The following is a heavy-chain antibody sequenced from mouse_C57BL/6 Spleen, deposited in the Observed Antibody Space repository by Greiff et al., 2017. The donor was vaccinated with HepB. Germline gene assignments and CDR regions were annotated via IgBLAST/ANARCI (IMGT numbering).Heavy chain of an antibody. CDR1: GYTFTSYT. Sequence: VQLQQSGAELARPGASVKMSCKASGYTFTSYTMHWVKQRPGQGLEWIGYINPSSGYTKYNQKFKDKATLTADKSSSTAYMQLSSLTSEDSAVYYCASSLFITTVVAPDSWGQGTTLTVSS. CDR2: INPSSGYT. V-gene: IGHV1-4*01. CDR3: ASSLFITTVVAPDS. D-gene: IGHD1-1*01. J-gene: IGHJ2*01.